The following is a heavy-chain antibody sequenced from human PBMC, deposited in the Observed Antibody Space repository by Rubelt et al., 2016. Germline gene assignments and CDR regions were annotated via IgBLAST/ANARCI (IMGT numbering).Heavy chain of an antibody. J-gene: IGHJ4*02. CDR2: IYWDDDI. CDR1: GFSLSSRGVA. V-gene: IGHV2-5*02. Sequence: QITLKESGPTLVKPTQTLTLTCTFSGFSLSSRGVAVGWIRQPPGKALEWLSVIYWDDDIRHSPSLESRLTITKDTSKNQGVLTMTAMQPEDSANYFCANGRNGDPRSGHGVKCYYFDYWGQGTLVTVSS. D-gene: IGHD4/OR15-4a*01. CDR3: ANGRNGDPRSGHGVKCYYFDY.